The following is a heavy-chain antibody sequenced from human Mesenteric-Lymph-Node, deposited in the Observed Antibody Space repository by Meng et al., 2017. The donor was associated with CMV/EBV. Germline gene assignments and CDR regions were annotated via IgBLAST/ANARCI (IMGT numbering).Heavy chain of an antibody. D-gene: IGHD3-3*01. V-gene: IGHV3-53*01. CDR2: IYSGGST. J-gene: IGHJ6*02. CDR1: GFTVSSNY. Sequence: GESLKISCAASGFTVSSNYMSWVRQAPGKGLEWVSVIYSGGSTYYADSVKGRFTISRDNSKNTLYLQMNSLRAEDTAVYYCARDISGVGIEFITIFGVATYYYYGMDVWGQGTTVTVSS. CDR3: ARDISGVGIEFITIFGVATYYYYGMDV.